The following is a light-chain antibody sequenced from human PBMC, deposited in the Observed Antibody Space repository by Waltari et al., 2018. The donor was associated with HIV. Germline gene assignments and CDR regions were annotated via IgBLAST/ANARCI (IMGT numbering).Light chain of an antibody. Sequence: QSALTQPASVSGSPGQSITISCTGTSRDVGGYNYVSWYQHHPGKAPKLMIYDVSNRPSVVSHRFSGSKSGNTASLPISGLQAEDEADYYCNSYTTSSPLHVVFGGGTKLTVL. CDR2: DVS. CDR1: SRDVGGYNY. V-gene: IGLV2-14*03. CDR3: NSYTTSSPLHVV. J-gene: IGLJ2*01.